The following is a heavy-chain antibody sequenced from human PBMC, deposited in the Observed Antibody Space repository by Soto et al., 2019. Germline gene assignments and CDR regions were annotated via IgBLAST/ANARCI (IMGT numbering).Heavy chain of an antibody. V-gene: IGHV5-10-1*01. CDR2: IDPSDSYT. D-gene: IGHD3-22*01. CDR3: AGAEYYYESSVPNWCDP. CDR1: GYSFTSYW. Sequence: GESLKISCKGSGYSFTSYWISWVRQMPGKGLEWMGRIDPSDSYTNYSPSFQGHVTISADKSISTAYLQWSSLKASDTAMYDCAGAEYYYESSVPNWCDPWGQGTRVTVSS. J-gene: IGHJ5*02.